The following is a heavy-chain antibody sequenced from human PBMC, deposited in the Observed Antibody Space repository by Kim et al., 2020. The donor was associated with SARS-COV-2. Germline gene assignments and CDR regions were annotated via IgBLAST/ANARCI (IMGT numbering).Heavy chain of an antibody. V-gene: IGHV4-30-2*05. J-gene: IGHJ4*02. Sequence: TPYLNSRVTISIDTSKNQFSLKLSSVTAADTAVYYCARGPPIGGGDCYSHWGQGTLVTVSS. CDR3: ARGPPIGGGDCYSH. D-gene: IGHD2-21*02.